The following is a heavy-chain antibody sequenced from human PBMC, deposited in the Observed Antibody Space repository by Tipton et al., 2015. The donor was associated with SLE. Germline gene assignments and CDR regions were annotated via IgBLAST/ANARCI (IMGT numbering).Heavy chain of an antibody. V-gene: IGHV4-38-2*02. CDR1: GYSISSGYY. CDR2: ISYGGGT. CDR3: ARGMVTWRGAIIGVDV. Sequence: TLSLTCTVSGYSISSGYYWGWIRQPPGKGLEWIGYISYGGGTNYNPSLKSRVTMSVDTAKNQFSLKLTSVTAADTAVYYCARGMVTWRGAIIGVDVWGPGTTVTVSS. D-gene: IGHD2-21*02. J-gene: IGHJ6*02.